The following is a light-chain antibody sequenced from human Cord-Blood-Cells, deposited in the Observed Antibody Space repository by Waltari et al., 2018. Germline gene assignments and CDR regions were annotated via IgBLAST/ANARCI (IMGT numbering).Light chain of an antibody. J-gene: IGKJ1*01. CDR1: QSVSSN. Sequence: EIVMTQSPATLSVSPGERATLSRRASQSVSSNLAWYQQKPGQAPRLLIYGTSTRATGIPARFSGSGSETEFTLTISSLQSEDFAVYYCQQYNNWPRTFGQGTKVEIK. CDR2: GTS. CDR3: QQYNNWPRT. V-gene: IGKV3-15*01.